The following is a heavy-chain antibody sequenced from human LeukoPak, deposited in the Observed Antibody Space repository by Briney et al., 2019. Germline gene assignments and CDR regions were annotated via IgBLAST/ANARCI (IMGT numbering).Heavy chain of an antibody. D-gene: IGHD3-9*01. J-gene: IGHJ6*04. V-gene: IGHV1-2*06. CDR2: INPNSGGT. CDR3: ARVRYGILTGYYLKLDV. Sequence: GASVKVSCKASGYTFTGYYMHWVRQAPGQGLEWMGRINPNSGGTNYAQKFQGRVTMTRDTSISTAYMELSRLRSDDTAVYYCARVRYGILTGYYLKLDVWGKGTTVTVSS. CDR1: GYTFTGYY.